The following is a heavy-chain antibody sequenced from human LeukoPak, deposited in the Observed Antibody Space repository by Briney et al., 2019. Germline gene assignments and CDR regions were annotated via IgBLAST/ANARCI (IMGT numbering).Heavy chain of an antibody. CDR1: GITLSELW. J-gene: IGHJ4*02. V-gene: IGHV3-7*04. Sequence: PGGSLRLSCAGYGITLSELWMNWVRQVPGKGLVWVANIKQDGSEKKYVDSVKGRFTISRDNAKNSVYLQMNSLRVDDTAVYYCVGGYGWLPDYWGQGALVTVSS. CDR3: VGGYGWLPDY. CDR2: IKQDGSEK. D-gene: IGHD6-19*01.